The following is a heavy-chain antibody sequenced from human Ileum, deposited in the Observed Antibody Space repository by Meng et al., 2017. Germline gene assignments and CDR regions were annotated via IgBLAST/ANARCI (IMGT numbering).Heavy chain of an antibody. D-gene: IGHD3-16*01. CDR1: GESVTSNSAA. CDR2: TYYRSKWYN. V-gene: IGHV6-1*01. CDR3: ARDGGAAPDYFDY. Sequence: QVQLQQSVPGLVMPSPTLSRSCAISGESVTSNSAAWNWIRQSPSRGLEWLGRTYYRSKWYNNYAVSVRSRISINPDTSKNQFSLQLNSVTPEDTAVYYCARDGGAAPDYFDYWGQGTLVTVSS. J-gene: IGHJ4*02.